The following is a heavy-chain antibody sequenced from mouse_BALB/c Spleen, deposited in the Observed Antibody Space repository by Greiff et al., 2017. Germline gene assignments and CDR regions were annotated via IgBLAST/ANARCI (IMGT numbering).Heavy chain of an antibody. CDR3: ARRGYFDY. Sequence: VQRVESGAELARPGASVKMSCKASGYTFTSYTMHWVKQRPGQGLEWIGYINPSSGYTNYNQKFKDKATLTADKSSSTAYMQLSSLTSEDSAVYYCARRGYFDYWGQGTTLTVSS. V-gene: IGHV1-4*01. J-gene: IGHJ2*01. CDR2: INPSSGYT. CDR1: GYTFTSYT.